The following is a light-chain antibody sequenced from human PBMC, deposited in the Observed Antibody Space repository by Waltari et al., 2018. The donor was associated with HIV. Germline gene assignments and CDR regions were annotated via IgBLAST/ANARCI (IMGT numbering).Light chain of an antibody. J-gene: IGLJ1*01. CDR1: SSYVGGYNF. V-gene: IGLV2-14*01. CDR3: SSYTSSSTLYV. CDR2: EVS. Sequence: QSALPQPASVSGSPGQSITLPCTGTSSYVGGYNFVSWYQQHPGQAPKLMIYEVSHRPSGVSNRFSGSKSGNTASLTISGLQAEDEADYYCSSYTSSSTLYVFGTGTKVTVL.